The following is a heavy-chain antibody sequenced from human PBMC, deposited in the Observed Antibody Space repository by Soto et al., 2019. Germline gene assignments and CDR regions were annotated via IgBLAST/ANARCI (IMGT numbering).Heavy chain of an antibody. CDR1: GGSFSGYY. CDR2: INHSGST. V-gene: IGHV4-34*01. Sequence: PSETLSLTCAVYGGSFSGYYWSWIRQPPGKGLEWIGEINHSGSTNYNPSLKSRVTISVDTSKNQFSLKLSSVTAADTAVYYCARWLSDDSSGYDPRPWFDPWGQGTLVTVSS. CDR3: ARWLSDDSSGYDPRPWFDP. J-gene: IGHJ5*02. D-gene: IGHD3-22*01.